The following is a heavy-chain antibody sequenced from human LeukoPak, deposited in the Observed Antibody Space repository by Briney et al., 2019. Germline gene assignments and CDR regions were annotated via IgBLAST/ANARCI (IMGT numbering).Heavy chain of an antibody. CDR2: IYYSGST. CDR1: GGSISSGDYY. Sequence: PSETLSLTCTVSGGSISSGDYYWSWIRQPPGKGLEWIGYIYYSGSTYYNPSLKSRVTISVDTSKNQFSLKLSSVTAADTAVYYCARDAVRYSYGFDYWGQGTLVTVSS. D-gene: IGHD5-18*01. CDR3: ARDAVRYSYGFDY. V-gene: IGHV4-30-4*08. J-gene: IGHJ4*02.